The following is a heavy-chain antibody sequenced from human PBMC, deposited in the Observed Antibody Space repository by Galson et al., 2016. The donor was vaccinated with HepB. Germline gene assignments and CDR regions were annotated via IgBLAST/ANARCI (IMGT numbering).Heavy chain of an antibody. V-gene: IGHV6-1*01. CDR2: TYYRSKWYN. CDR3: ARDTPWLAGGYYYYVMDV. D-gene: IGHD6-19*01. Sequence: CAISGDSVSSNFAAWNWIRQSPSRGLEWLGKTYYRSKWYNDYAVSVKSRITINPDTSKSQFSLQLNSVTPEDTAVYYCARDTPWLAGGYYYYVMDVWGQGTTVTGS. CDR1: GDSVSSNFAA. J-gene: IGHJ6*02.